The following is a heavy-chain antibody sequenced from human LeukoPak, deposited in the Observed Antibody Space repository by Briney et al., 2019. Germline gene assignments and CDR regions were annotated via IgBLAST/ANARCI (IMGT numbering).Heavy chain of an antibody. V-gene: IGHV3-21*04. CDR1: GFTFSSYS. Sequence: PGGSLRLSCAASGFTFSSYSMNWVRQAPGKGLEWVSSISSSSSYIYYADSVKGRFTISRDNAKNSLYLQMNSLRSEDTAVYYCARASGFHAFDIWGQGTMVTVSS. J-gene: IGHJ3*02. CDR3: ARASGFHAFDI. CDR2: ISSSSSYI. D-gene: IGHD1-26*01.